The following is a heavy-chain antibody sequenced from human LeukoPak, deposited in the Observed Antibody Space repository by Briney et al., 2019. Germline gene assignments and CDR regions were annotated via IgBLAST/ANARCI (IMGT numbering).Heavy chain of an antibody. CDR3: AKYVSAKGPLYALDV. J-gene: IGHJ6*02. CDR1: GFTFSRDG. D-gene: IGHD2/OR15-2a*01. V-gene: IGHV3-23*01. Sequence: PRRSVRLSCAASGFTFSRDGMSWVRPATGKGLDWVSGICISGGSMWYSDSVKGRFTISRDNSKNTLILQMNSLRDEDTAVYYCAKYVSAKGPLYALDVWGQGTTVTVS. CDR2: ICISGGSM.